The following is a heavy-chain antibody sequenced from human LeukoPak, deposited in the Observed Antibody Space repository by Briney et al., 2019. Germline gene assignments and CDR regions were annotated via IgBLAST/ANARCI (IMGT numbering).Heavy chain of an antibody. CDR1: GFTFGDYA. CDR2: IRYDGNNK. J-gene: IGHJ4*02. CDR3: AKAVGGGAASFDS. Sequence: GGSLRLSCTASGFTFGDYAMSWVRQAPGKGLEWMSFIRYDGNNKYYADSVKGRFITSRDNSKNTVYLQMSSLRTEDTAVYYCAKAVGGGAASFDSWGQGTLVTVSS. V-gene: IGHV3-30*02. D-gene: IGHD2-15*01.